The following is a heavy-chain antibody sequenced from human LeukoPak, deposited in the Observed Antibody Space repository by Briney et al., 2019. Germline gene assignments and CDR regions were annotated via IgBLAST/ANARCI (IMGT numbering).Heavy chain of an antibody. J-gene: IGHJ4*02. D-gene: IGHD1-26*01. Sequence: SETLSLTCTVSGGSISINSYYWGWIRQPPGKGLEWIGSMHHSGSTFYNPSLKSRVTISVDTSKNQFFLELTSVTAADTAIYYCARDQGGASSDNWGQGILVTVSS. CDR2: MHHSGST. V-gene: IGHV4-39*07. CDR1: GGSISINSYY. CDR3: ARDQGGASSDN.